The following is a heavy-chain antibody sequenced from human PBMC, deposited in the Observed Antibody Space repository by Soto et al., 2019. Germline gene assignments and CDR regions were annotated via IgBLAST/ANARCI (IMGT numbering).Heavy chain of an antibody. Sequence: SETLSLTCAVYGGSFSGYYWSWIRQPPGKGLEWIGEINHGGSTNYNPSLKSRVTISVDTSKNQFSLKLSSVTAADTAVYYCARGQDIVVVPAAMKGGAFDIWVQGTMVT. J-gene: IGHJ3*02. V-gene: IGHV4-34*01. CDR2: INHGGST. CDR3: ARGQDIVVVPAAMKGGAFDI. CDR1: GGSFSGYY. D-gene: IGHD2-2*01.